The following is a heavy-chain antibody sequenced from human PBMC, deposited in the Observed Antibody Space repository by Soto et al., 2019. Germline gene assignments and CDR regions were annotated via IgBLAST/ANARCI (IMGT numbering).Heavy chain of an antibody. J-gene: IGHJ4*02. CDR2: IYPGNGDT. Sequence: QVHIVQSGAEVKKPGASVKISCQASGYTFTTYAIHWVRQDPGQRLEWMGWIYPGNGDTEYSQRFHDRVTFTMDPSASTSYMELRSLTSEDTDMYYCARNTPGYYHYDYWGQGTRLTVSS. CDR3: ARNTPGYYHYDY. V-gene: IGHV1-3*01. D-gene: IGHD3-22*01. CDR1: GYTFTTYA.